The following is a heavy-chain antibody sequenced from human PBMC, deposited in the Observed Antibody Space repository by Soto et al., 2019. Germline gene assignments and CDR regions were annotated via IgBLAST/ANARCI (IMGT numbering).Heavy chain of an antibody. CDR3: ARDTARYHYYGMDV. D-gene: IGHD6-6*01. Sequence: EVQLVESGGGLVKPGGSLRLSCAASGFTFSSYSMNWVRQAPGKGLEWVSSISSSSSYIYYADSVKGRFTISRDNAKNSLYLQLNSLRAEDTAVYYCARDTARYHYYGMDVWGQGTTVTVSS. CDR1: GFTFSSYS. V-gene: IGHV3-21*01. J-gene: IGHJ6*02. CDR2: ISSSSSYI.